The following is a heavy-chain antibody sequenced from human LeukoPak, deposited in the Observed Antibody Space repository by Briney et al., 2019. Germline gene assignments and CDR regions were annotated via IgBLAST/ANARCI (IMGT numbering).Heavy chain of an antibody. Sequence: PSETLSLTCAVSGASINNNYWTWVRQPPGKGLECIGYIYSNGNTNYNPSLKGRVTMSIETSKNQFSLQLPSVTAADTAVYYCASGTFDGPLYGTYWYFHVCGRGTLVTVSS. CDR3: ASGTFDGPLYGTYWYFHV. V-gene: IGHV4-59*01. J-gene: IGHJ2*01. D-gene: IGHD1-14*01. CDR1: GASINNNY. CDR2: IYSNGNT.